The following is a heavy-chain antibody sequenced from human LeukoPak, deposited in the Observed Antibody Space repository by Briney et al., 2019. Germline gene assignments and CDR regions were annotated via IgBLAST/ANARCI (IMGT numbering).Heavy chain of an antibody. CDR2: IYSTGST. CDR1: GGSISSYY. J-gene: IGHJ4*02. V-gene: IGHV4-4*07. D-gene: IGHD6-13*01. CDR3: ARQIASPGTAAFDF. Sequence: PSETLSLTCTVSGGSISSYYWSWIRQPAGKGLEWIGRIYSTGSTNYNPSLKSRVTMSVDTSKNQFSLRLRSVTAADTAVYYCARQIASPGTAAFDFWGQGALVTVSS.